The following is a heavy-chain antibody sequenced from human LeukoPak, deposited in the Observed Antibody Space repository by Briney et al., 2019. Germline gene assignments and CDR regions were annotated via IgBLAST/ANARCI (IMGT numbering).Heavy chain of an antibody. CDR3: ARIQRRFLEWWFDP. J-gene: IGHJ5*02. V-gene: IGHV4-30-2*01. D-gene: IGHD3-3*01. Sequence: SETLSLTCAVSGGSISSGGYSWSWIRQPPGKGLEWIGYIYHSGSTYYNPSLKSRVTISVDRSKNQFSLKLSSVTAADTAVHYCARIQRRFLEWWFDPWGQGTLVTVSS. CDR2: IYHSGST. CDR1: GGSISSGGYS.